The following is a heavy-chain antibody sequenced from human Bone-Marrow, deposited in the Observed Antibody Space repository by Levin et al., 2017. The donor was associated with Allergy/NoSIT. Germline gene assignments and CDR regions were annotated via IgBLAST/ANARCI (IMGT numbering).Heavy chain of an antibody. J-gene: IGHJ4*02. V-gene: IGHV3-23*01. D-gene: IGHD3-3*01. CDR1: GFTFSDSA. CDR3: AKTYYDFWSSYYFHY. Sequence: GESLKISCAASGFTFSDSAMTWVRQAPGKGLEWVSAISGNGYNTFYADSVKGRFIISRDNSRNTVSLQMNSLRDGDTAIYYCAKTYYDFWSSYYFHYWGQGTLVTVAS. CDR2: ISGNGYNT.